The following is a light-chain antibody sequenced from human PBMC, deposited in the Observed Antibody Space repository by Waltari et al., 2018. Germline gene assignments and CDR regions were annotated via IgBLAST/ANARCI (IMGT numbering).Light chain of an antibody. Sequence: QSALTPPASVSGSPGQSITISCTGTSSDVGGYNYVSWYQQHPGKAPKLMIYDVSNRPSGVSNRFSGSKSGNTASLTISGLQAEDEADYYCSSYTSSNSPVVFGGGTKLTVL. V-gene: IGLV2-14*03. CDR3: SSYTSSNSPVV. CDR2: DVS. J-gene: IGLJ2*01. CDR1: SSDVGGYNY.